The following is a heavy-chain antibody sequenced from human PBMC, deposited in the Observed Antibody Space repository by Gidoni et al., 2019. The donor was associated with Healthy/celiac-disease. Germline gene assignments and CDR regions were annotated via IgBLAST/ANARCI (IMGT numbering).Heavy chain of an antibody. D-gene: IGHD2-2*01. J-gene: IGHJ6*02. V-gene: IGHV3-48*03. CDR3: ARVRPVHYYGMDV. CDR1: GFTFSSYE. Sequence: EVQLVESGGGLVQPGGSLRLSCAASGFTFSSYEMNWVRQAPGKGLEWVSYISSSGSTIYYADSVKGRFTISRDNAKNSLYLQMNSLRAEDTAVYYCARVRPVHYYGMDVWGQGTTVTVSS. CDR2: ISSSGSTI.